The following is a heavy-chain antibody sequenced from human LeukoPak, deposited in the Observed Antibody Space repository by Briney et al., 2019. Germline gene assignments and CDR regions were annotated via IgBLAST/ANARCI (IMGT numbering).Heavy chain of an antibody. J-gene: IGHJ4*02. CDR2: ISSSGSTI. CDR1: GFTFSSYE. V-gene: IGHV3-48*03. Sequence: GGSLRLSCAASGFTFSSYEMNWVRQAPGKGLEWVSYISSSGSTIYYADSVKGRFTISRDNAKNSLYLQMNSLRAEDTAVYYCARDRVDGSNDYWGQGTLVTVSS. D-gene: IGHD5-24*01. CDR3: ARDRVDGSNDY.